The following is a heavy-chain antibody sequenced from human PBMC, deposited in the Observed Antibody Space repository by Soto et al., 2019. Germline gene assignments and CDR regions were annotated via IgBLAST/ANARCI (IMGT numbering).Heavy chain of an antibody. CDR1: GGSFSSYY. CDR3: ARAGSSGWYVDY. V-gene: IGHV4-59*12. D-gene: IGHD6-19*01. CDR2: IYYSGSI. J-gene: IGHJ4*02. Sequence: SETLSLTCTVSGGSFSSYYWSWIRQPPGKGLEWIGYIYYSGSINYNPSLKSRVTISRDNAKNSLYLQMNSLRAEDTAVYYCARAGSSGWYVDYWGQGTLVTVSS.